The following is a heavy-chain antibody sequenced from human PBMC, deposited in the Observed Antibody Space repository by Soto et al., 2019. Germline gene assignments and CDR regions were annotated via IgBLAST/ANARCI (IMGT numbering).Heavy chain of an antibody. Sequence: PSETLSLTCTVSGGSISSSYWSWIRQPAGKGLEWIGRIYASGSTNYNPSLKSRVTMSVDTSKNQFSLKVNSVTAADTAVYYCERDLVGYSSDWFNWFDPWGQGTLVTVSS. J-gene: IGHJ5*02. V-gene: IGHV4-4*07. D-gene: IGHD6-19*01. CDR2: IYASGST. CDR1: GGSISSSY. CDR3: ERDLVGYSSDWFNWFDP.